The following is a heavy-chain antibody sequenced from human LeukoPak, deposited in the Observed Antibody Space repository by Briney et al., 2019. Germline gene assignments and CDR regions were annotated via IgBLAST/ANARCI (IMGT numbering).Heavy chain of an antibody. Sequence: GGSLRLSCAASGFTFSSYAMHWVRQAPGKGLEWVAVISYDGSNKYYADSVKGRFTISRDNSKNTLYLQMNSLRAEDTAVYYCARDGWFGEQRLDYWGQGTLVTVS. V-gene: IGHV3-30-3*01. J-gene: IGHJ4*02. CDR3: ARDGWFGEQRLDY. D-gene: IGHD3-10*01. CDR2: ISYDGSNK. CDR1: GFTFSSYA.